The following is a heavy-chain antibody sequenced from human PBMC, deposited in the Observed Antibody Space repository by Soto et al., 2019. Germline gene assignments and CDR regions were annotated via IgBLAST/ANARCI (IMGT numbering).Heavy chain of an antibody. CDR2: IYHSGST. V-gene: IGHV4-4*02. Sequence: PSETLSVTCTVSGGSISSSNWWSWVRQPPGKGLEWIGEIYHSGSTNYNPSLKSRVTISVDKSKNHFSLQLSSVTAADTAVYYCARSTRGYSGYASHIDNWGQGTQVTVSS. CDR1: GGSISSSNW. D-gene: IGHD5-12*01. CDR3: ARSTRGYSGYASHIDN. J-gene: IGHJ4*02.